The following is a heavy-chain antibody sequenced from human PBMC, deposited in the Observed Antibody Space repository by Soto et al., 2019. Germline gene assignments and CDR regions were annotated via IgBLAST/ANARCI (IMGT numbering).Heavy chain of an antibody. CDR1: GFTFSSYG. Sequence: WGSLRLSCAASGFTFSSYGMHWVRQAPGKGLEWVAVIWYDGSNKYYADSVKGRFTISRDNSKTTLYLQMKSLRAEDTAVYYCARGTLGMDVWGQGTTVTVSS. D-gene: IGHD1-1*01. CDR3: ARGTLGMDV. J-gene: IGHJ6*02. CDR2: IWYDGSNK. V-gene: IGHV3-33*01.